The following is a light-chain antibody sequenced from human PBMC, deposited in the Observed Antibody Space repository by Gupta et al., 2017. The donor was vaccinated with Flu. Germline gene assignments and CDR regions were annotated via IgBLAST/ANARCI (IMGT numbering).Light chain of an antibody. V-gene: IGLV2-11*01. CDR3: CVATINYWV. CDR2: DVS. Sequence: QSALTQPRSVSGSPGLSVTISCTGTSIDIGAYNFGTWHQQHPGKAHTLMIYDVSSRPSAVPDRFSGCKSSTTASRTISRLQAEDEDDYHSCVATINYWVFGGGTKLTVL. J-gene: IGLJ3*02. CDR1: SIDIGAYNF.